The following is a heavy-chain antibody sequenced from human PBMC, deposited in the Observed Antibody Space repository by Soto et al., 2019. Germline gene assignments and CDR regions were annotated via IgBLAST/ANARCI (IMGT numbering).Heavy chain of an antibody. J-gene: IGHJ6*02. CDR1: GFTVSSNY. D-gene: IGHD1-26*01. CDR2: IYSGGST. Sequence: GGSLRLSCAASGFTVSSNYMSWVRQAPGKGLEWVSVIYSGGSTYYADSVKGRFTISRHNSKNTLYLQMNSLRAEDTAVYYCASVSVVGATTYYYYYGMDVWGQGTTVTVSS. V-gene: IGHV3-53*04. CDR3: ASVSVVGATTYYYYYGMDV.